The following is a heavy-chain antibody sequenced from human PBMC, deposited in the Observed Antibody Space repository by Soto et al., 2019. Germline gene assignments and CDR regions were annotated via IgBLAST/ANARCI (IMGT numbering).Heavy chain of an antibody. CDR3: AKFFVETGSNSGWPWSFHY. Sequence: EVQLLESGGGLVQPGRSLRLSCAASGFTFSNYAMSWVRQAPGQGLDLVSAISGSGGTTYYADSVKGRFTISRDNSKNTLFLQMNSLRAEDAAVYYCAKFFVETGSNSGWPWSFHYCGQGTLVTVSS. J-gene: IGHJ4*02. CDR2: ISGSGGTT. V-gene: IGHV3-23*01. D-gene: IGHD6-25*01. CDR1: GFTFSNYA.